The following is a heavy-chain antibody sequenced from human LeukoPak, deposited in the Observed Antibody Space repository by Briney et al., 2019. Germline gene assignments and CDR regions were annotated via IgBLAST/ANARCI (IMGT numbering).Heavy chain of an antibody. Sequence: KPSETLSLTCTVSGDSISSCYWSWIRQPPGKGLEWIGYIYTSGGTNYIPSLKGRVTISIDTSKNQFSLKLSSVTAADSAVYYCARLTRLSTSPDRYYLDYWGQGTLVTVSS. V-gene: IGHV4-4*09. CDR2: IYTSGGT. CDR3: ARLTRLSTSPDRYYLDY. D-gene: IGHD6-6*01. CDR1: GDSISSCY. J-gene: IGHJ4*02.